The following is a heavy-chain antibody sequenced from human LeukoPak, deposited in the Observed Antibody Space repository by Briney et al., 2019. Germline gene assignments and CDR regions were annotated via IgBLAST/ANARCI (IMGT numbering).Heavy chain of an antibody. CDR3: ARGIYDFWSSNNYFDY. V-gene: IGHV4-39*07. CDR2: INHSGST. CDR1: GGSISSGPYY. Sequence: SETLSLTCTVSGGSISSGPYYWVWIRQPPGKGLEWIGEINHSGSTNYNPSLKSRVTISVDTSKNQFSLKLSSVTAADTAVYYCARGIYDFWSSNNYFDYWGQGTLVTVSS. D-gene: IGHD3-3*01. J-gene: IGHJ4*02.